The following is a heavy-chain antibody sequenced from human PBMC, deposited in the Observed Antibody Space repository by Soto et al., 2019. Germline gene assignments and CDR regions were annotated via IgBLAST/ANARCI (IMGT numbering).Heavy chain of an antibody. CDR3: ARADSTCFDY. CDR2: ISYDGSNK. CDR1: GFTFSSYA. J-gene: IGHJ4*02. D-gene: IGHD1-26*01. V-gene: IGHV3-30-3*01. Sequence: QVQLVEYGGGVVQPGRSLRLSCAASGFTFSSYAMHWVRQAPGKGLEWVAVISYDGSNKYYADSVKGRFTISRDNSKNTLYLQMNSLRAEDTAVYYCARADSTCFDYWGQGTLVTVSS.